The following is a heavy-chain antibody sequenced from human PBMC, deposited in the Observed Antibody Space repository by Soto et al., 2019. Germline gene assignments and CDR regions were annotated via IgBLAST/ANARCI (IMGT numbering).Heavy chain of an antibody. D-gene: IGHD2-2*01. Sequence: ASVKVSYQASGGTFSSYAISWVRQAPGQGLKWMGGIIPIFGTANYAQKFQGRGTITADESTSTAYMGLSSLRSEDTAVYYCAREDVVVPAAPAFDIWGQGTMGTVS. CDR1: GGTFSSYA. CDR2: IIPIFGTA. V-gene: IGHV1-69*13. J-gene: IGHJ3*02. CDR3: AREDVVVPAAPAFDI.